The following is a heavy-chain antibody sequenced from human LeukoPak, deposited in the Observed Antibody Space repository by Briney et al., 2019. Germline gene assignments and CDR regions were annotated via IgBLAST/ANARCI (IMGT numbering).Heavy chain of an antibody. V-gene: IGHV3-21*01. CDR1: GFTFSSYS. Sequence: GGSLRLSCAASGFTFSSYSMNWVRQAPGKGLEWVSSISSSSSYIYYADSVKGRFTISRDNAKNSLYLQMNSLRAEDTAVYYCAREKVPGSGWFDYWGQGTLVAVSS. D-gene: IGHD6-19*01. CDR3: AREKVPGSGWFDY. CDR2: ISSSSSYI. J-gene: IGHJ4*02.